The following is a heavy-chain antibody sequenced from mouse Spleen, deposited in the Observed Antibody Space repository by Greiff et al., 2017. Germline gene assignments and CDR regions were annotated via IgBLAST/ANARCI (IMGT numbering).Heavy chain of an antibody. CDR2: IDPYNGGT. CDR3: ASPYYRYDDWYFDV. V-gene: IGHV1S135*01. Sequence: EVQLQQSGPELVKPGASVKVSCKASGYAFTSYNMYWVKQSHGKSLEWIGYIDPYNGGTSYNQKFKGKATLTVDKSSSTAYMHLNSLTSEDSAVYYCASPYYRYDDWYFDVWGAGTTVTVSS. J-gene: IGHJ1*01. D-gene: IGHD2-14*01. CDR1: GYAFTSYN.